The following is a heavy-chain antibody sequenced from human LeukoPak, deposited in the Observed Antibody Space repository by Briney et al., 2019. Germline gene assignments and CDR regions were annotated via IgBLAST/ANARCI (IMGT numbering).Heavy chain of an antibody. CDR2: INPSGGST. V-gene: IGHV1-46*01. CDR3: ARASTRGYSYAC. Sequence: GASVKVSCKASGYTFTSYYMHWVRQAPGQGLEWMGIINPSGGSTSYAQKFQGRVTMTRDTSTSTVYMELSSLRSEDPAVYYCARASTRGYSYACWGQGTLVTVSS. D-gene: IGHD5-18*01. J-gene: IGHJ4*02. CDR1: GYTFTSYY.